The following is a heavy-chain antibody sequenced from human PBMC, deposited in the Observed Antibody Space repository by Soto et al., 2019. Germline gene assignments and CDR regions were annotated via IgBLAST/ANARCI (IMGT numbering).Heavy chain of an antibody. CDR3: ARFPRLNWNNGFEP. V-gene: IGHV4-34*01. CDR1: GGSFSGDY. D-gene: IGHD1-1*01. CDR2: INHSGST. J-gene: IGHJ5*02. Sequence: SETLSLTCAVYGGSFSGDYWSWIRQPPGKGLEWIGEINHSGSTNYNPSLKSRVTISVDTSKKQFSLKLSSVTAADTAVYYCARFPRLNWNNGFEPWGQGTLVTVSS.